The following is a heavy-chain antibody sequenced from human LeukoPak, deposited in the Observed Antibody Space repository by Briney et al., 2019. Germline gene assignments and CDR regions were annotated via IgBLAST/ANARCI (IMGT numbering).Heavy chain of an antibody. V-gene: IGHV4-59*01. D-gene: IGHD2-2*01. CDR3: VKSNSRYQPWTLDI. CDR2: IFYNEGT. Sequence: SETLSLTCAVYGGSFSGYYWSWIRQPPGKGLEWIGYIFYNEGTSCNPSLKSRVTISVDTSNNQLSLKVNSVTAADTAMYYCVKSNSRYQPWTLDIWGRGTMVTVSS. J-gene: IGHJ3*02. CDR1: GGSFSGYY.